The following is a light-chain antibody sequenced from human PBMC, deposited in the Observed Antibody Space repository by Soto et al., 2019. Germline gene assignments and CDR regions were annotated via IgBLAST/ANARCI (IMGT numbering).Light chain of an antibody. CDR1: QSVNSR. V-gene: IGKV3-11*01. J-gene: IGKJ5*01. Sequence: DIVLTQSPATLSLSPGERATLSCRASQSVNSRLAWYQHKPGQAPRLLISGASSRATGIPDRFSGSGSATDFTLTISSLEPEDFAVYYCQQRSNWITFGQGTRL. CDR3: QQRSNWIT. CDR2: GAS.